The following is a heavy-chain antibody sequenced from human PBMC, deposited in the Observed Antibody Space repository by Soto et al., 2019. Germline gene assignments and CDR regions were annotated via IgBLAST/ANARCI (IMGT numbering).Heavy chain of an antibody. D-gene: IGHD2-8*01. Sequence: PSETLSLTCTVSGGSISSSSYYWGWIRQPPGKGPEWIGSIYYSGSTYYNPSLKSRVTISVDTSKNQFSLKLSSVTAADTAVYYCARRIDSVLMVYGGYGMAVWGQGTTVTVSS. CDR3: ARRIDSVLMVYGGYGMAV. V-gene: IGHV4-39*01. CDR2: IYYSGST. J-gene: IGHJ6*02. CDR1: GGSISSSSYY.